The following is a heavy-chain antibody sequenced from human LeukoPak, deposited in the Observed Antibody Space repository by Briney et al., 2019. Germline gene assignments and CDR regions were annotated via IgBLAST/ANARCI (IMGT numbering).Heavy chain of an antibody. CDR2: IYHSGST. CDR1: GGSISSGGYY. Sequence: SETLSLTCTVSGGSISSGGYYWSWIRQPPGKGLEWIGYIYHSGSTYYNPSLKSRVTISVDRSKSQFSLKLSSVTAADTAVYYCARDSNILTPGPWGQGTLVTVSS. V-gene: IGHV4-30-2*01. D-gene: IGHD3-9*01. J-gene: IGHJ5*02. CDR3: ARDSNILTPGP.